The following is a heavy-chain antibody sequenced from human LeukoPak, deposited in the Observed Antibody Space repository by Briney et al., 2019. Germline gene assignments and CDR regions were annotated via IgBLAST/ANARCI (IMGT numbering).Heavy chain of an antibody. J-gene: IGHJ3*02. CDR2: IHYSGTT. Sequence: KPSETLSLTCAVYGGSFSGYYWSWIRQPPGKGLEWIGYIHYSGTTSHNPSLKSRVTISVDMSKNQFSLKLNSVTAADTAVYYCARGPYSGIVSNAFDIWGQGTTVTVSS. D-gene: IGHD5/OR15-5a*01. CDR1: GGSFSGYY. V-gene: IGHV4-59*01. CDR3: ARGPYSGIVSNAFDI.